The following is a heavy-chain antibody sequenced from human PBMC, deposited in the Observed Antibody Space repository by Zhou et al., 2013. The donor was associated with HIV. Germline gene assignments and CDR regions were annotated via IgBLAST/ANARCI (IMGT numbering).Heavy chain of an antibody. CDR3: ASPGSVTTVAYFDY. CDR1: GYNFIDYY. V-gene: IGHV1-69*06. J-gene: IGHJ4*02. D-gene: IGHD4-17*01. Sequence: QGQLVQSGAEVKEPGASVKVSCKTSGYNFIDYYIHWVRQAPGQGLEWMGRITPLVSTANYAQNFQARLTITADKSTRTAYMELTSLTYEDTAVYYCASPGSVTTVAYFDYWGQGTLVTVSS. CDR2: ITPLVSTA.